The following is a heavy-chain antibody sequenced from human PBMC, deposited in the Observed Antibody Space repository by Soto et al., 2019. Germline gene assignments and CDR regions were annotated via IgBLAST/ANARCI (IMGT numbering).Heavy chain of an antibody. CDR3: ARGRAARNGGPEAYGMDV. D-gene: IGHD6-6*01. V-gene: IGHV1-69*13. J-gene: IGHJ6*02. Sequence: SVEVSLDASGGSGSIYAISWVRQAAVQGLEWRGGIIPIFGTANYAQQFQGRVTLTADESTSTAHMELSSLRSEDTAVYYCARGRAARNGGPEAYGMDVWG. CDR1: GGSGSIYA. CDR2: IIPIFGTA.